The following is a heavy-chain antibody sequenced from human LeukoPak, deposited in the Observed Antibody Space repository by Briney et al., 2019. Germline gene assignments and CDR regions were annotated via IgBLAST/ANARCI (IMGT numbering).Heavy chain of an antibody. D-gene: IGHD3-3*01. CDR2: VNPDSGGT. J-gene: IGHJ4*02. CDR3: ARGFSNFWSG. CDR1: GYTFTDYY. Sequence: EASVKVSCKASGYTFTDYYIHWVRQAPGQGLEWMGWVNPDSGGTRYAQKFQDWVTMTSDTSISTAYMELPSLRSDDTAVYYCARGFSNFWSGWGQGTLVTVSS. V-gene: IGHV1-2*04.